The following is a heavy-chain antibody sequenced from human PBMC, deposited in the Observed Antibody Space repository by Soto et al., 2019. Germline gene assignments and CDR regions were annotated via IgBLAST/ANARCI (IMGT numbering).Heavy chain of an antibody. Sequence: QVQLVQSGVEVKKPGASVKVSCKASGYTFISHGISWVRQAPGQGLEWMGWISGKNGNTTYAKKLQGRVTLTTDTSTSTADMELRSLRSDDTAVYYCARVSSSIVVVPDYGMDVWGQGTTVTVSS. D-gene: IGHD2-15*01. CDR2: ISGKNGNT. J-gene: IGHJ6*02. CDR1: GYTFISHG. V-gene: IGHV1-18*04. CDR3: ARVSSSIVVVPDYGMDV.